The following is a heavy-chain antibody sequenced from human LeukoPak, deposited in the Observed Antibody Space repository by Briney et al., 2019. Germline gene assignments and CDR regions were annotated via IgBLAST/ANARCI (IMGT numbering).Heavy chain of an antibody. J-gene: IGHJ4*02. Sequence: ASVKVSCKASGYTFTGYYMHWVRQAPGQGLEWMGRINPNSGGTNYAQKFQGRVTMTRDTSISTAYMELSRLRSGDTAVYYCARVGVRDCSSTSCHLGYWGQGTLVTVSS. CDR1: GYTFTGYY. CDR3: ARVGVRDCSSTSCHLGY. CDR2: INPNSGGT. V-gene: IGHV1-2*06. D-gene: IGHD2-2*01.